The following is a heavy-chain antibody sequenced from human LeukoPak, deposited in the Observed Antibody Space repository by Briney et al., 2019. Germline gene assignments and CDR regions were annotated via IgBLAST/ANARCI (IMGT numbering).Heavy chain of an antibody. D-gene: IGHD2-15*01. CDR1: GFTFSSYA. Sequence: GGSLRLXCAASGFTFSSYAMSWVRQAPGKGLEWVSAISGSGGSTYYADSVKGRFTISRDNSKNTLYLQMNSLRAEDTAVYYCAKGLGVVVNYWYFDLWGRGTLVTVSS. J-gene: IGHJ2*01. CDR3: AKGLGVVVNYWYFDL. CDR2: ISGSGGST. V-gene: IGHV3-23*01.